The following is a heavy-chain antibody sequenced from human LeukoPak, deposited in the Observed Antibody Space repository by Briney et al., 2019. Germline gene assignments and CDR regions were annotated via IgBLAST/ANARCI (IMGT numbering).Heavy chain of an antibody. D-gene: IGHD3-10*01. CDR3: ARTILWFGEFPDAFDI. CDR1: GGSISSYY. CDR2: IYYSGST. Sequence: SETLSLTCTVSGGSISSYYWSWIRQPPGKGLEWIGYIYYSGSTNYNPSLKSRVTISVDTSKNQFSLKLSSVTATDTAVYYFARTILWFGEFPDAFDIWGQGTMVTVSS. V-gene: IGHV4-59*01. J-gene: IGHJ3*02.